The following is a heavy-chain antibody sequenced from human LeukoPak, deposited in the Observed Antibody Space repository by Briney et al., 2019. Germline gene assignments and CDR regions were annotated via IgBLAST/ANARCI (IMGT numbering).Heavy chain of an antibody. V-gene: IGHV3-23*01. CDR3: ANGYGPRFDY. CDR2: LSGSGTST. Sequence: GGSLRLSCAASGFPFSSYAMSWVRQAAGKGLEWVSGLSGSGTSTYYADSVKGRFTISRDNSKNTLYLQMNSLRAEDTAVYYCANGYGPRFDYWGQGTLVTVSS. D-gene: IGHD4-17*01. CDR1: GFPFSSYA. J-gene: IGHJ4*02.